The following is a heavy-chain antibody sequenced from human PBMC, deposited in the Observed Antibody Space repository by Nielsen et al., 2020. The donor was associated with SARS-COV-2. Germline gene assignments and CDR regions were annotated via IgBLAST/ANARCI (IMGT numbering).Heavy chain of an antibody. CDR1: GFTFDDYA. V-gene: IGHV3-9*01. CDR2: ISWNSGSI. D-gene: IGHD5-18*01. J-gene: IGHJ3*02. CDR3: ARGGQLWSDDAFDI. Sequence: SLKISCAAFGFTFDDYAMHWVRQAPGKGLEWVSGISWNSGSIGYADSVKGRFTISRDNAKNSLYLQMNSLRDEDTAVYYCARGGQLWSDDAFDIWGQGTMVTVSS.